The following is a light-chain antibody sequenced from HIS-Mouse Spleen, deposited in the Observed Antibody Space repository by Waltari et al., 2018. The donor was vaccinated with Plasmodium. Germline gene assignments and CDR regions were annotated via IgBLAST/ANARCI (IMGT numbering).Light chain of an antibody. J-gene: IGKJ2*01. V-gene: IGKV2-28*01. CDR2: LGS. CDR3: MQALQTPRYT. Sequence: DIVLPQSPLSLPVTPGETASISCRPTQSLLHSNGYNYLDWYLQKPGQSPQLLIYLGSNRASGVPDRFSGSGSGTDFTLKISRVEAEDVGVYYCMQALQTPRYTFGQGTKLEIK. CDR1: QSLLHSNGYNY.